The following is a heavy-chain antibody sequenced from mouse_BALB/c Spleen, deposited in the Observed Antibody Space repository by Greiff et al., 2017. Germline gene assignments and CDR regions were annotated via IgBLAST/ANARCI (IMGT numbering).Heavy chain of an antibody. Sequence: VQLKESGAELVKPGASVKLSCTASGFNIKDTYMHWVKQRPEQGLEWIGRIDPANGNTKYDPKFQGKATITADTSSNTAYLQLSSLTSEDTAVYYCARGDYYGSSRAWCAYWGQGTLVTVSA. V-gene: IGHV14-3*02. CDR3: ARGDYYGSSRAWCAY. D-gene: IGHD1-1*01. CDR2: IDPANGNT. CDR1: GFNIKDTY. J-gene: IGHJ3*01.